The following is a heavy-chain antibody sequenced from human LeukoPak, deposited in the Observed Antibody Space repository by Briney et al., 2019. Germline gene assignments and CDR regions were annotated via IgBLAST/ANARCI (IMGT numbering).Heavy chain of an antibody. CDR2: IYPGDSDT. CDR3: ARRSYDFWSGYYPFDY. CDR1: GYSFTSYW. Sequence: GESLKISCKGSGYSFTSYWIGWVRQMPGKGLEWMGIIYPGDSDTRHSPSFQGQVTISADKSISTAYLQWSSLKASDTAMYYCARRSYDFWSGYYPFDYWGQGTPVTVSS. V-gene: IGHV5-51*01. J-gene: IGHJ4*02. D-gene: IGHD3-3*01.